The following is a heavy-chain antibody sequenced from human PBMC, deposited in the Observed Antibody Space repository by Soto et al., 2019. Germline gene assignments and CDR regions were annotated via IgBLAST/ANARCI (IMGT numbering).Heavy chain of an antibody. CDR1: GFTFNTYA. CDR2: ISGSGGST. Sequence: GSLRLSCAASGFTFNTYAMNWVRQAPGKGLEWVSAISGSGGSTYYADSVKGRFTISRDNSKNTLYLQMNCLRAEDTAVYYCAKGATSSWYGGQFDCWGQGTQVTVSS. D-gene: IGHD6-13*01. J-gene: IGHJ4*02. V-gene: IGHV3-23*01. CDR3: AKGATSSWYGGQFDC.